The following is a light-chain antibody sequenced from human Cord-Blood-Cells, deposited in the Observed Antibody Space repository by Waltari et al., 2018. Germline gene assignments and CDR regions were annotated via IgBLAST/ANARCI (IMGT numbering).Light chain of an antibody. J-gene: IGKJ2*01. CDR1: QSISSY. V-gene: IGKV1-39*01. CDR3: QQSYSTPYT. CDR2: AAS. Sequence: QSPSSLSASVGDRVTITCRASQSISSYLNWYQQKPGKAPKLLIYAASSLQSGVPSRFSGSGSGTDFTLTISSLQPEDFATYYCQQSYSTPYTSGQGTKLEIK.